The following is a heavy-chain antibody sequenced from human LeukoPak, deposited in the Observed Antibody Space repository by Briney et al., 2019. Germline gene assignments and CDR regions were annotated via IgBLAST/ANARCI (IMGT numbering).Heavy chain of an antibody. J-gene: IGHJ4*02. CDR1: EYTLTELS. Sequence: SVKVSCKVSEYTLTELSVHWVRQAPGKGLEWMGGFDPEDRSRVYAEDFQGRVTTTDDTSTDTAYMELRSLRSEDTAVYYCATERGAYSYGFHWGQGSLVIVSS. CDR2: FDPEDRSR. V-gene: IGHV1-24*01. CDR3: ATERGAYSYGFH. D-gene: IGHD5-18*01.